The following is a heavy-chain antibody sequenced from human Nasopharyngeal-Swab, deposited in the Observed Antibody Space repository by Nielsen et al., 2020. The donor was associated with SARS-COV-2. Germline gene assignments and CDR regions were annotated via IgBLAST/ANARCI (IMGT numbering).Heavy chain of an antibody. D-gene: IGHD3-10*01. CDR1: GGSFSGSY. Sequence: SETLSLNCAVFGGSFSGSYWSWIRQPPGRGLEGIGEINHSGSTMYIPSLKSRVTISVDTSKNQFSLNLTSVTAADTAMYYCARGPALVIRKTLSSGFDIWGQGTMVTVSS. V-gene: IGHV4-34*01. J-gene: IGHJ3*02. CDR3: ARGPALVIRKTLSSGFDI. CDR2: INHSGST.